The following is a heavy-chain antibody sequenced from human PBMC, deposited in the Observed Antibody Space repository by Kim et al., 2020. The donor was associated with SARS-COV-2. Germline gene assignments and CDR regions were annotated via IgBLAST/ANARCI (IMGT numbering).Heavy chain of an antibody. CDR3: ARFMTTVTTANYYYGMDV. Sequence: ASVKVSCKASGYTFTSYYMHWVRQAPGQGLEWMGIINPSGGSTSYAQKFQGRVTMTRDTSTSTVYMELSSLRSEDTAVYYCARFMTTVTTANYYYGMDVWGQGTTVTVSS. V-gene: IGHV1-46*01. CDR2: INPSGGST. CDR1: GYTFTSYY. J-gene: IGHJ6*02. D-gene: IGHD4-17*01.